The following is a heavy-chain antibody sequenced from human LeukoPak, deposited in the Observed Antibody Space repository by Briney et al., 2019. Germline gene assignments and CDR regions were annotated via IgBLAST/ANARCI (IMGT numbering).Heavy chain of an antibody. CDR1: GFTFSSYA. Sequence: GRSLRLSCAASGFTFSSYAMHWVRQAPGKGLEWVAVISYDGSNKYYADSVKGRFTISRDNSKNTLYLQMNSLRAEDTAVYYCARGNMLGYYYGMDVWGQGTTVTVSS. CDR3: ARGNMLGYYYGMDV. CDR2: ISYDGSNK. V-gene: IGHV3-30-3*01. D-gene: IGHD2-8*01. J-gene: IGHJ6*02.